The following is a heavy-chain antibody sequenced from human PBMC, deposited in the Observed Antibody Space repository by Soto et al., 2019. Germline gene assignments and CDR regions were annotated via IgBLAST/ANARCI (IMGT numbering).Heavy chain of an antibody. D-gene: IGHD3-10*01. CDR3: ARNTDHRLVRGWLDP. CDR1: GLTFSTSA. V-gene: IGHV3-30-3*01. J-gene: IGHJ5*02. Sequence: QGQLHESGGGVVQPGRSLRLSCAASGLTFSTSAMHWVRQAPGKGLEWVAMISHDGNHEYYGDSVKGRFSVARDNSHNILHLQMNSLRIEDTAVYFCARNTDHRLVRGWLDPWGQGTLVTVSS. CDR2: ISHDGNHE.